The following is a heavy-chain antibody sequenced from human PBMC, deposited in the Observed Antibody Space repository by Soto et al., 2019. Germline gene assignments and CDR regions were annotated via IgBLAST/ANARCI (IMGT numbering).Heavy chain of an antibody. Sequence: GGSLRLSCAASAFTFSSYAMSWVRQAPGKGLEWVSAISGSGGSTYYADSVKGRFTISRDNSKNTLYLQMNSLRAEDTAVYYCAKDGCSGGSCYPGYYYGMDVWGQGTTVTVSS. CDR2: ISGSGGST. J-gene: IGHJ6*02. V-gene: IGHV3-23*01. CDR1: AFTFSSYA. D-gene: IGHD2-15*01. CDR3: AKDGCSGGSCYPGYYYGMDV.